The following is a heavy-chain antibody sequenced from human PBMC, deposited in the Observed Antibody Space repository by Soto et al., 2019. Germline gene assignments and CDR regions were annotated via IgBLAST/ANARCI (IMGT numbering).Heavy chain of an antibody. CDR2: IYYSGHT. CDR1: GGSISSSSYY. J-gene: IGHJ6*02. V-gene: IGHV4-39*01. Sequence: SETLSLTCNVSGGSISSSSYYWGWIRQPPGKGLEWIASIYYSGHTYYNPSLISRVTISLDTSKNQFSLNLNSVTAADTALYYCARQGFGELHGLVDVWGQGTTVTVSS. CDR3: ARQGFGELHGLVDV. D-gene: IGHD3-10*01.